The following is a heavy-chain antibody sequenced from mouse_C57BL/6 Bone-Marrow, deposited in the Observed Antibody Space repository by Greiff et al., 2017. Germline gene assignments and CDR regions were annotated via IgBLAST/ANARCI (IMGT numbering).Heavy chain of an antibody. V-gene: IGHV1-69*01. D-gene: IGHD2-5*01. CDR2: IDPSDSYT. CDR3: ARDSNYVWFDY. J-gene: IGHJ3*01. CDR1: GYTFTSYW. Sequence: VQLQQPGAELVMPGASVKLSCKASGYTFTSYWMHWVKQRPGQGLEWIGEIDPSDSYTNYNQKFKGKSPLTVAKSSSTAYMQLSSLTSEDAAVYCCARDSNYVWFDYWGQGTLVTVSA.